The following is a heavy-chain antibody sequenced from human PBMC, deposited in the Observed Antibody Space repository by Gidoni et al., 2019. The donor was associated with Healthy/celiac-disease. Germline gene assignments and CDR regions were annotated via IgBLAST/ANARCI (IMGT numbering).Heavy chain of an antibody. D-gene: IGHD3-3*01. V-gene: IGHV2-5*02. J-gene: IGHJ4*02. CDR3: AHSPESKAYYDFWSGYYAPGYYFDY. CDR1: GFSLSTSGVG. CDR2: IYWDDDK. Sequence: QITLKESGPTLVKPTQTLTLTCTFSGFSLSTSGVGVGWIRQPPGKALEWLALIYWDDDKRYSPSLKSRLTITKDTSKNQVVLTMTNMDPVDTATYYCAHSPESKAYYDFWSGYYAPGYYFDYWGQGTLVTVSS.